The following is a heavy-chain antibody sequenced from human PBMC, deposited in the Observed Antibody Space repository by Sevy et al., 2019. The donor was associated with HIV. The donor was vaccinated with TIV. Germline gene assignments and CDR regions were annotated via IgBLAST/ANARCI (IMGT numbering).Heavy chain of an antibody. D-gene: IGHD3-10*01. CDR2: IYYSGST. CDR3: AGTMVRGVYDY. J-gene: IGHJ4*02. Sequence: TLSLTCTVSGGSISSYYWSWIRQPPGKGLEWIGYIYYSGSTNYNPSLKSRVTISVDTSKNQFSLKLSSVTAADTAVYYCAGTMVRGVYDYWGQGTLVTVSS. V-gene: IGHV4-59*01. CDR1: GGSISSYY.